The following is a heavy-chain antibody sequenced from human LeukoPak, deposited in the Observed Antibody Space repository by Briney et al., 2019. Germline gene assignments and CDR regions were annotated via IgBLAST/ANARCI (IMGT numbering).Heavy chain of an antibody. CDR3: AKCSASYYNDAFDI. D-gene: IGHD3-10*02. V-gene: IGHV3-23*01. J-gene: IGHJ3*02. CDR1: GFIFNNYA. CDR2: ITGSGDTT. Sequence: GGSLRLSCAASGFIFNNYAMSWVRQAPGKGLEWVSAITGSGDTTYYTDSVKGRFTISRDNSKNTQYLQMNSLRAEDTAVYYCAKCSASYYNDAFDIWGRGTMVTVSS.